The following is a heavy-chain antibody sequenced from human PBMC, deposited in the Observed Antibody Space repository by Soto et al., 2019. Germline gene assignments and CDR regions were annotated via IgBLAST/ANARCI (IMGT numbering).Heavy chain of an antibody. D-gene: IGHD1-7*01. V-gene: IGHV3-33*01. J-gene: IGHJ4*02. CDR2: IWYDGNNK. CDR3: ARGNYGASGIDY. CDR1: GFTFSNYG. Sequence: GGSLRLSCEGSGFTFSNYGIHWVRQAPGMGLDWVAVIWYDGNNKYYSESVKGRFTISRDNSKSTVFLEMSSLRAEDTAVYYCARGNYGASGIDYWGPGALVTVSS.